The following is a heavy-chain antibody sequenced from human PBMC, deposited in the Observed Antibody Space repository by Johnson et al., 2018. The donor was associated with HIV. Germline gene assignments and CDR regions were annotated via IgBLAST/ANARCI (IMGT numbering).Heavy chain of an antibody. Sequence: VQLVESGGGLVQPRGSLRLSCAASGFTFSDCAMSWVRQGPGKGLEWVSAITVSGDNTYYADSVKGRFTISRDNSKNSLYLQMNSLRAEDTALYYCARRRSYSSSWEPPDGAFDVWGQGTMVTVSS. J-gene: IGHJ3*01. CDR2: ITVSGDNT. CDR1: GFTFSDCA. V-gene: IGHV3-23*04. D-gene: IGHD6-13*01. CDR3: ARRRSYSSSWEPPDGAFDV.